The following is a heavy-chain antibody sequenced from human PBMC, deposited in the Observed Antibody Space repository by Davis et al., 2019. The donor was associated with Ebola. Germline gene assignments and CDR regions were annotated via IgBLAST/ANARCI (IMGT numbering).Heavy chain of an antibody. CDR2: IDSDGSDT. D-gene: IGHD6-19*01. CDR3: AREMAVASNPFDY. J-gene: IGHJ4*02. Sequence: GESLKISCVASGFTFSSHWMHWVRQAPGKGLVWVSHIDSDGSDTNYADSVKGRFTISRDNAKNTLYLQMNSLRAEDTAVYYCAREMAVASNPFDYWGQGTLVTVSS. CDR1: GFTFSSHW. V-gene: IGHV3-74*01.